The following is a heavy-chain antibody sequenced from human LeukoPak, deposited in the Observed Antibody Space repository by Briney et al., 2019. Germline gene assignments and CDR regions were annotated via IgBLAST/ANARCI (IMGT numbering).Heavy chain of an antibody. CDR2: IKSDGST. Sequence: PGGSLRLSCAASGFTFSSYWMHWVRQTPGKGLVWISRIKSDGSTIYADSVKGRFTISRDNAKNTLYLQMNSLRAEDTAIYYCARAVIYFYGSVTYDWFDPWGQGTLVTVSS. J-gene: IGHJ5*02. V-gene: IGHV3-74*01. CDR3: ARAVIYFYGSVTYDWFDP. CDR1: GFTFSSYW. D-gene: IGHD3-10*01.